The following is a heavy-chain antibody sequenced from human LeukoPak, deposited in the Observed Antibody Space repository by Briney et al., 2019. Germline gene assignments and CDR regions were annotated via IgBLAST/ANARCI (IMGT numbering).Heavy chain of an antibody. V-gene: IGHV1-69*04. Sequence: SVKVSCKASGGIFTNYAINWVRQAPGQGLEWMGRSIPIMGIASYAQKFQGRVTITADKSTSTAYMELSSLRSEDTAVYYCTRERTNDWDVQNGDYWGQGTLVTVSS. CDR1: GGIFTNYA. J-gene: IGHJ4*02. D-gene: IGHD3-9*01. CDR2: SIPIMGIA. CDR3: TRERTNDWDVQNGDY.